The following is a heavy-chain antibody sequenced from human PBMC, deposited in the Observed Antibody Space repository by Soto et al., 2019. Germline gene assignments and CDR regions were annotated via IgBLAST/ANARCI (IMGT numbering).Heavy chain of an antibody. V-gene: IGHV3-30*18. D-gene: IGHD4-4*01. Sequence: QVHLVESGGGVVQPGRSLRLSCAASGFTFSRCGMHWVRQAPGKGLEWVAVISFDGKNENYAHSAKGRFTISRDNSKDTLSLQLNSLPGEDTAVHSRDKEDSRLVTQPDGTYSYAGIDVWGQGTTVTVSS. CDR2: ISFDGKNE. CDR1: GFTFSRCG. CDR3: DKEDSRLVTQPDGTYSYAGIDV. J-gene: IGHJ6*02.